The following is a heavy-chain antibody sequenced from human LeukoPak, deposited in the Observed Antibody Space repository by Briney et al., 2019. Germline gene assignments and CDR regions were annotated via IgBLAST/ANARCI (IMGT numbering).Heavy chain of an antibody. CDR2: IYTSGST. CDR3: ARDNYDSSGYYRLSYYYYMDV. D-gene: IGHD3-22*01. CDR1: GGSLSSYY. V-gene: IGHV4-4*07. Sequence: SETLSLTCTVSGGSLSSYYWSCIRQPAGKGLEWIGRIYTSGSTNYNPSLKSRVAISVDKSKNQFSLKLSSVTAADTAVYYCARDNYDSSGYYRLSYYYYMDVWGKGTTVTVSS. J-gene: IGHJ6*03.